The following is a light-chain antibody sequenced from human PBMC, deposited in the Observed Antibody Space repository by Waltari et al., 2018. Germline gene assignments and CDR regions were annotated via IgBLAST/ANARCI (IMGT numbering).Light chain of an antibody. Sequence: EIVLTQSPGTLSLSPGERATLPCRASQSISKYLAWYQQKHGQAPRLLIYHASSRAAGIPDRFRGSGSGTDFSLSISRLEPEDFAVYYCQHYESLPVTFGQGTKVEIK. V-gene: IGKV3-20*01. J-gene: IGKJ1*01. CDR3: QHYESLPVT. CDR2: HAS. CDR1: QSISKY.